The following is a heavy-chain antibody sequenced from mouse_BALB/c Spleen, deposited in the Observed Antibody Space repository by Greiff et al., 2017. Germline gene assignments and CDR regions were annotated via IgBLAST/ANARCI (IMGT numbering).Heavy chain of an antibody. CDR2: ISYSGST. Sequence: EVKLQESGPGLVKPSQSLSLTCTVTGYSITSDYAWNWIRQFPGNKLEWMGYISYSGSTSYNPSLKSRISITRDTSKNQFFLQLNSVTTEDTATYYCARRGLTSFDYWGQGTTLTVSS. J-gene: IGHJ2*01. CDR3: ARRGLTSFDY. CDR1: GYSITSDYA. D-gene: IGHD2-12*01. V-gene: IGHV3-2*02.